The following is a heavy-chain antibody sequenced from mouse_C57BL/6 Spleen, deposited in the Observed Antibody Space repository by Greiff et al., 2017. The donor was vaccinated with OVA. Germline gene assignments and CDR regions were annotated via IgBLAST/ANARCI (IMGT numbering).Heavy chain of an antibody. V-gene: IGHV5-16*01. CDR2: INSDGSST. Sequence: EVMLVESEGGLVQPGSSMKLSCTASGFTFSDYYMAWVRQVPEKGLEWVANINSDGSSTYYLDSLKSRFIISRDNAKNILYLQMSSLKSEDTATYYCAREGGWYFDVWGTGTTVTVSS. CDR1: GFTFSDYY. J-gene: IGHJ1*03. CDR3: AREGGWYFDV. D-gene: IGHD1-1*02.